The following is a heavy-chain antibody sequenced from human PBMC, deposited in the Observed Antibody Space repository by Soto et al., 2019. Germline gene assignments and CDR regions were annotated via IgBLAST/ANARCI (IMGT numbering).Heavy chain of an antibody. V-gene: IGHV4-31*03. J-gene: IGHJ6*02. D-gene: IGHD3-10*01. CDR3: ARDTTYGSGRGVDV. CDR1: GGSISSGGYY. Sequence: QVQLQESGPGLVKPSQTLSLTCTVSGGSISSGGYYWSWIRQHPGKGLEWIGHIYYSGSTYYNPSLKRRVTIAVETSKIQFSLKLSSAPAGDTAVYYCARDTTYGSGRGVDVWGQGTTVTVSS. CDR2: IYYSGST.